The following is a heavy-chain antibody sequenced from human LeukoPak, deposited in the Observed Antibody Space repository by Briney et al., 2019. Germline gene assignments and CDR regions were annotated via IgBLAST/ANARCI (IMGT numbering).Heavy chain of an antibody. D-gene: IGHD2/OR15-2a*01. V-gene: IGHV4-59*01. CDR2: IYYSGSI. J-gene: IGHJ3*02. CDR1: GGSISSDH. Sequence: PSETLSLTCTVSGGSISSDHWNWIRQPPGKGLEWIGCIYYSGSIYYNPSLKSRVTISVDMSKSQFSLRLTSVTAADTAVYYCARKNDFDIWGQGTLVTVSS. CDR3: ARKNDFDI.